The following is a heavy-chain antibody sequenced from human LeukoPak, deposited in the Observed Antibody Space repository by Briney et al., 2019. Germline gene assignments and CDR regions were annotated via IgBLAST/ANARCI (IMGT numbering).Heavy chain of an antibody. CDR3: ARRRLAGSTPPHYYYILDV. J-gene: IGHJ6*02. V-gene: IGHV1-8*01. CDR1: GYTFTSYD. Sequence: ASVKVSCKASGYTFTSYDINWVRQAPGQGLEWMGWMNPNSGNRGSAQNFQGRVTLTRNTSISTAYMELSSLRSEDTAVYYCARRRLAGSTPPHYYYILDVWGQGTTVTVSS. CDR2: MNPNSGNR. D-gene: IGHD3-3*02.